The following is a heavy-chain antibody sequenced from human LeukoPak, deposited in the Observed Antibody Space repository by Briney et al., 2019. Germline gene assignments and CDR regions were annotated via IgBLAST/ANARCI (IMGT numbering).Heavy chain of an antibody. CDR1: GYNFAHDW. J-gene: IGHJ4*02. CDR3: ARQESEMTTPANRYFDL. D-gene: IGHD5-24*01. CDR2: IFPDDSDT. V-gene: IGHV5-51*01. Sequence: GESLKISCKGSGYNFAHDWIGWVRQMPGKGLEWMGIIFPDDSDTIYSPSFQGQVTISADKSINAAYLQWSNLKASDSAIYYCARQESEMTTPANRYFDLWGQGTLITVSS.